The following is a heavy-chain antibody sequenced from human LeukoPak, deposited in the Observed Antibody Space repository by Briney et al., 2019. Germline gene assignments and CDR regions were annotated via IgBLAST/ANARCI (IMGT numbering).Heavy chain of an antibody. CDR1: GGTFTSYY. J-gene: IGHJ4*02. D-gene: IGHD3-22*01. V-gene: IGHV1-46*01. CDR2: INPSGGST. CDR3: ARDRGDSSGYYPPPFDY. Sequence: ASVKVSCKASGGTFTSYYMHWVRQAPGQGLEWMGIINPSGGSTSYAQKFQGRVTMTRDTSTSTVYMELSSLRSEDTAVYYCARDRGDSSGYYPPPFDYWGQGTLVTVSS.